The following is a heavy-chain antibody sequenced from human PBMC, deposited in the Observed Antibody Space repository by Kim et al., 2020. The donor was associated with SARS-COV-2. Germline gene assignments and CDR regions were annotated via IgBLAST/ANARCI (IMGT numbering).Heavy chain of an antibody. CDR2: IKQDGSEK. D-gene: IGHD6-13*01. CDR1: GFTFSGYW. J-gene: IGHJ4*02. CDR3: ARGGRQQLAN. V-gene: IGHV3-7*01. Sequence: GGSLRLSCAASGFTFSGYWMTWVRQAPGKGLECVANIKQDGSEKYYVDSVKGRFTISRDNAKNSLYLQMNSLRAEDTAVYYCARGGRQQLANWGQGTLVTVSS.